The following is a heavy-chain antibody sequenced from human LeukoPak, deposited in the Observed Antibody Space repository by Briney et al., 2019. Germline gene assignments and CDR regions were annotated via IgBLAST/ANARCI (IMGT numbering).Heavy chain of an antibody. V-gene: IGHV3-7*01. CDR1: GFTFSSFW. CDR3: ARGHYYFDY. Sequence: PGGSLRLSCAASGFTFSSFWMSWVRQVPGKGLEWVANIKQDGSEKYYVDSVKGRFTISRDNAKNSLYLQMNSLRDEDTAVYYCARGHYYFDYWGQGTLVTVSS. CDR2: IKQDGSEK. J-gene: IGHJ4*02.